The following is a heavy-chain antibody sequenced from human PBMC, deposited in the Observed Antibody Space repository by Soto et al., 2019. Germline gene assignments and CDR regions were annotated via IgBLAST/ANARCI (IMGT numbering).Heavy chain of an antibody. D-gene: IGHD3-16*02. Sequence: GGSLRLSCAASGFTFSSYSMNWVRQAPGKGLEWVSSISSSSSYTNYADSVKGRFTISRDNAKNSLYLQMNSLRAEDTAVYYCARVTVTRAAFDIWGQGTMVTVSS. CDR3: ARVTVTRAAFDI. CDR2: ISSSSSYT. J-gene: IGHJ3*02. CDR1: GFTFSSYS. V-gene: IGHV3-21*01.